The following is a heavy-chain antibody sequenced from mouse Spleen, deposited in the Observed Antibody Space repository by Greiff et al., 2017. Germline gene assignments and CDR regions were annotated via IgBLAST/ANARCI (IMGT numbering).Heavy chain of an antibody. Sequence: EVHLVESGGGLVKPGGSLKLSCAASGFTFSSYGMSWVRQTPEKRLEWVATISGGGSYTYYPDSVKGRFTISRDNAKNNLYLQMSSLRSEDTALYYCARRGRDPYYFDYWGQGTTLTVSS. CDR2: ISGGGSYT. V-gene: IGHV5-9-2*01. CDR1: GFTFSSYG. J-gene: IGHJ2*01. CDR3: ARRGRDPYYFDY.